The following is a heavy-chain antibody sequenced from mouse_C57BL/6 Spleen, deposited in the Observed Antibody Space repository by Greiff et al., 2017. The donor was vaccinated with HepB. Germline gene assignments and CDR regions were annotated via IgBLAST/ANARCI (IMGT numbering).Heavy chain of an antibody. CDR2: IDLEDGET. J-gene: IGHJ2*01. Sequence: VQLQQSGAELVKPGASVKLSCTASGFNIKDYYMHWVKQRTEQGLEWIGRIDLEDGETKYAPKFQGKATITADTSSNTAYLQLSSLTSEDTAVYYCASDDYEYYFDYWGQGTTLTVSS. V-gene: IGHV14-2*01. CDR1: GFNIKDYY. D-gene: IGHD2-4*01. CDR3: ASDDYEYYFDY.